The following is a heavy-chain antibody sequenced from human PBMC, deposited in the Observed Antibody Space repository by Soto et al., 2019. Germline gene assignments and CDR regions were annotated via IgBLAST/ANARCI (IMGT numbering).Heavy chain of an antibody. Sequence: SVKVSCKASGFTFTSSAMQWVRQARGQRLEWIGWIVVGSGNTNYAQKFQERVTITRDMSTSTAYMELSSLRSEDTAVYYCAAGGFGHYYYYGMDVWGQGTTVTVPS. CDR3: AAGGFGHYYYYGMDV. D-gene: IGHD3-10*01. V-gene: IGHV1-58*02. CDR1: GFTFTSSA. CDR2: IVVGSGNT. J-gene: IGHJ6*02.